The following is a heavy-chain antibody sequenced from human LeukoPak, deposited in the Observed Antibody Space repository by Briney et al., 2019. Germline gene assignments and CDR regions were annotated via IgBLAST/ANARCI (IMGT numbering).Heavy chain of an antibody. J-gene: IGHJ6*03. CDR1: GGFISSNYW. Sequence: SETLSLTCTVSGGFISSNYWWSWVRQSPGKGLEWIGNIYYSGSTYYTPSLKSRVTISVDTSKNQFSLKLSCVTAADTAVYYCARTYYYYYIDVWGKGTTVTISS. V-gene: IGHV4-39*01. CDR3: ARTYYYYYIDV. CDR2: IYYSGST.